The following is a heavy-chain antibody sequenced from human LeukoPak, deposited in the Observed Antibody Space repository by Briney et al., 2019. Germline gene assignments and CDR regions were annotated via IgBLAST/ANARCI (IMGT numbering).Heavy chain of an antibody. CDR3: AKLTDVLTGYYNA. CDR1: GFTFSSYA. Sequence: GGSLRLSCAASGFTFSSYAMSWVRQASGKGLECVSHVSGSGGSTYYADSVKGRFTISRDNSNNALYLQMNSLRGDDTAVYYCAKLTDVLTGYYNAWGLGTLVTVSS. V-gene: IGHV3-23*01. J-gene: IGHJ5*02. D-gene: IGHD3-9*01. CDR2: VSGSGGST.